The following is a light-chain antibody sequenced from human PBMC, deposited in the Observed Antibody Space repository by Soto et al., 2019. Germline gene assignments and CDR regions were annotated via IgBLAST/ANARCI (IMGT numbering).Light chain of an antibody. CDR1: QSVSSN. J-gene: IGKJ1*01. CDR3: QQYGSSPPRT. CDR2: GAS. Sequence: EIVMTQSPATLSVSPGERATLSCWASQSVSSNLAWYQQKPGQAPRLLIYGASTRATDVPDRFSGSGSGADFTLSISRLEPEDFAVYYCQQYGSSPPRTFGQGTKVDIK. V-gene: IGKV3-20*01.